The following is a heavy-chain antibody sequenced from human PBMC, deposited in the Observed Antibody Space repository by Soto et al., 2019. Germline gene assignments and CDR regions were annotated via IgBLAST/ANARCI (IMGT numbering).Heavy chain of an antibody. CDR2: INHSGST. CDR3: ARGSLTYDILTGYYSRATTLDY. V-gene: IGHV4-34*01. Sequence: SETLSLTCAVYGGSFSGYYWSWIRQPPGKGLEWIGEINHSGSTNYNPSLKSRVTISVDTSKNQFSLKLSSVTAADTAVYYCARGSLTYDILTGYYSRATTLDYWGQGTLVTVSS. D-gene: IGHD3-9*01. J-gene: IGHJ4*02. CDR1: GGSFSGYY.